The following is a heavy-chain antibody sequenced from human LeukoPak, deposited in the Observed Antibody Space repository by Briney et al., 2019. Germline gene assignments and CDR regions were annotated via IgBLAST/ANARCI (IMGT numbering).Heavy chain of an antibody. Sequence: ASVRVSCKASGGTFSSYAISWVRQAPGQGLEWMGGIIPIFGTANYAQKFQGRVTITADESTSTAYMELSSLRSEDTAVYYCARRSGYYDSSGPDYYYGMDVWGQGTTVTVSS. CDR2: IIPIFGTA. CDR1: GGTFSSYA. J-gene: IGHJ6*02. D-gene: IGHD3-22*01. CDR3: ARRSGYYDSSGPDYYYGMDV. V-gene: IGHV1-69*13.